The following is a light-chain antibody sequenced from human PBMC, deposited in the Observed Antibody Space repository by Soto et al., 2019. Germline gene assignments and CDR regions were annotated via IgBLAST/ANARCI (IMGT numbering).Light chain of an antibody. CDR2: KAS. J-gene: IGKJ4*01. V-gene: IGKV1-5*03. Sequence: DIQMTQSPSTLSASVGDRVTITCRASQNIGRWLAWYQQKPGKAPKLLIYKASSLESGVPSRFSGSGSGTEFTLTISSLQPDDFATYYCQQYNVYSLTFGGGTKVEIK. CDR3: QQYNVYSLT. CDR1: QNIGRW.